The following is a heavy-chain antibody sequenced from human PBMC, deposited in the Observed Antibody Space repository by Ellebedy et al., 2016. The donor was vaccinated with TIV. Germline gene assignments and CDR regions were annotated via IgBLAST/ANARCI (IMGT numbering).Heavy chain of an antibody. D-gene: IGHD3-3*01. CDR2: ISAYNGNT. CDR3: ASFWSGYYTSPGAFDI. Sequence: ASVKVSXXASGYTFTSYGISWVRQAPGQGLEWMGWISAYNGNTNYAQKLQGRVTMTTDTSTSTAYMELRSLRSDDTAVYYCASFWSGYYTSPGAFDIWGQGTMVTVSS. CDR1: GYTFTSYG. J-gene: IGHJ3*02. V-gene: IGHV1-18*01.